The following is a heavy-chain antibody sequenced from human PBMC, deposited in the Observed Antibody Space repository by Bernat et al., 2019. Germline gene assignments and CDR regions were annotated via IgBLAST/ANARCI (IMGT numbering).Heavy chain of an antibody. V-gene: IGHV3-30*18. J-gene: IGHJ3*02. CDR1: GFTFSSYG. CDR2: ISYDGSNK. D-gene: IGHD2-15*01. Sequence: QVQLVESGGGVVQPGRSLRLSCAASGFTFSSYGMHWVRQAPGKGLEWVAVISYDGSNKYYADSVKGRFTISRDNSKNTLYLQMNSLRAEDTAVYYCAKDYRLGLGYCSGGSCYGGDAFDIWGQGTMVTVSS. CDR3: AKDYRLGLGYCSGGSCYGGDAFDI.